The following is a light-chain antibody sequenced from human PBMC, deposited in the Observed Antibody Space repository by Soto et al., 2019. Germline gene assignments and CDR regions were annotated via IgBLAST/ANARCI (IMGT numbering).Light chain of an antibody. CDR1: QTISSW. Sequence: DIQMTQSPSTLSGSVGDRVTITCRASQTISSWLAWYQQKPGKAPKLLIYKASTLKSGVPSRFSGSGSGTEFTHTITSLQPDDFATYYCQHYNSYSEAFGQGTNVELK. CDR2: KAS. V-gene: IGKV1-5*03. CDR3: QHYNSYSEA. J-gene: IGKJ1*01.